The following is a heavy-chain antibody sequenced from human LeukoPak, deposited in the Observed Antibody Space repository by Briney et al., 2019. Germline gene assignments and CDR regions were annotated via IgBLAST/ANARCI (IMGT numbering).Heavy chain of an antibody. D-gene: IGHD5-12*01. V-gene: IGHV3-23*01. J-gene: IGHJ5*01. CDR2: ISGSGGST. Sequence: PGGSLRLSCAASGFTFSSYAMSWVRHAPGKGMEWVSAISGSGGSTYYADSVKGRFTISRDNSKNTLYLQMNSQRAEDTAVYYCAKTRNNIVATIHDSWGQGTLVTVSS. CDR1: GFTFSSYA. CDR3: AKTRNNIVATIHDS.